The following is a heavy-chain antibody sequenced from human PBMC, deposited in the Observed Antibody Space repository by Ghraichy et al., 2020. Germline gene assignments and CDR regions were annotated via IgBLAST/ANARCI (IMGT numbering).Heavy chain of an antibody. CDR2: IIPIFGTA. D-gene: IGHD3-10*01. Sequence: SVKVSCKASGGTFSSYAISWVRQAPGQGLEWMGGIIPIFGTANYAQKFQGRVTITADESTSTAYMELSSLRSEDTAVYYCARDDPHMVRDRTFDYWGQGTLVTVSS. CDR1: GGTFSSYA. CDR3: ARDDPHMVRDRTFDY. V-gene: IGHV1-69*13. J-gene: IGHJ4*02.